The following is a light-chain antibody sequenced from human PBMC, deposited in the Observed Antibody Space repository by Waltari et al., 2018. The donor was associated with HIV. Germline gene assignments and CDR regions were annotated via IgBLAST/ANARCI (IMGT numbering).Light chain of an antibody. V-gene: IGLV2-11*01. CDR1: SSDVGTYNY. J-gene: IGLJ1*01. CDR2: DVS. CDR3: CSYAGSSFYV. Sequence: QSALTQPRSVSGSPGQSVTISCTGTSSDVGTYNYVSWYQQHPGKAPKLILYDVSKRPSGVPHRFSGSKSGNTASLTISGLRVEDEVDYYCCSYAGSSFYVFGTGTQVTVL.